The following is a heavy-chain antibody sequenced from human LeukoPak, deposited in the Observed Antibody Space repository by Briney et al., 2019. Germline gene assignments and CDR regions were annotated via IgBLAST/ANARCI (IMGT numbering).Heavy chain of an antibody. V-gene: IGHV1-3*01. CDR3: ARDDYYGSGSYYNFDY. Sequence: ASVKVSCKASGYTFTSYAMHWVRQAPGQRLEWMGWINAGNGNTKYSQKFRGRVTITRDTSASTAYMELSSLRSEDTAVYYCARDDYYGSGSYYNFDYWGQGTLVTVSS. J-gene: IGHJ4*02. CDR2: INAGNGNT. D-gene: IGHD3-10*01. CDR1: GYTFTSYA.